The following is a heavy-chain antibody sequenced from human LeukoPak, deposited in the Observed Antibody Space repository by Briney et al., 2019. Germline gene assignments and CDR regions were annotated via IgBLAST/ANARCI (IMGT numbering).Heavy chain of an antibody. CDR3: ARAYCSGGSCYSPYYFDY. CDR2: VIPIFGTA. CDR1: GGTFSSYA. V-gene: IGHV1-69*13. Sequence: SVKVSCKASGGTFSSYAISWVRQAPGQGLEWMGGVIPIFGTANYAQKFQGRVTITADESTSTAYMELSSLRSEDTAVYYCARAYCSGGSCYSPYYFDYWGQGTLVTVSS. D-gene: IGHD2-15*01. J-gene: IGHJ4*02.